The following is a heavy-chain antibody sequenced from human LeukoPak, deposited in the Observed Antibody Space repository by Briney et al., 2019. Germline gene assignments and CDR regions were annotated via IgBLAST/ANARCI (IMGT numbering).Heavy chain of an antibody. D-gene: IGHD1-26*01. CDR2: ISSNGGST. Sequence: LTGGSLRLSCAASGFSFSRYGMHWVRQAPGKGLEYVSAISSNGGSTYYADSVKGRFTISRDNSKNTLYLEMSSLRAEDTAVYYCVKEGIVGASGWYFDLWGRGTLVTVSS. CDR1: GFSFSRYG. J-gene: IGHJ2*01. CDR3: VKEGIVGASGWYFDL. V-gene: IGHV3-64D*06.